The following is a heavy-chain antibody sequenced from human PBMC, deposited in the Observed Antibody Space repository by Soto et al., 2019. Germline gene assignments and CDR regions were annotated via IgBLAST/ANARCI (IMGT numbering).Heavy chain of an antibody. CDR3: ARNYDFWSGYYGMDV. CDR2: ISSSSSTI. J-gene: IGHJ6*02. V-gene: IGHV3-48*02. D-gene: IGHD3-3*01. CDR1: GFNFSSYS. Sequence: GGSLRLSSAASGFNFSSYSMNWVRQAPGKGLEWVSYISSSSSTIYYADSVKGRFTISRDNAKNSLYLQMNSLRDEDTAVYYCARNYDFWSGYYGMDVWGQGATVTVSS.